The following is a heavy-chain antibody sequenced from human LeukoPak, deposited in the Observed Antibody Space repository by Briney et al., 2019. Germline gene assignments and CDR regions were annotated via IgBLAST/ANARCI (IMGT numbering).Heavy chain of an antibody. CDR1: GGSISSSSYY. CDR3: ARRTYYYASGTPEYYFDY. D-gene: IGHD3-10*01. J-gene: IGHJ4*02. V-gene: IGHV4-39*07. CDR2: IYYSGST. Sequence: SETLSLTCTVSGGSISSSSYYWGWIRQPPGKGLEWIGSIYYSGSTYYNPSLKSRVTISVDTSKNQFSLKLSSVTAADTAVYYCARRTYYYASGTPEYYFDYWGQGTLVTVSS.